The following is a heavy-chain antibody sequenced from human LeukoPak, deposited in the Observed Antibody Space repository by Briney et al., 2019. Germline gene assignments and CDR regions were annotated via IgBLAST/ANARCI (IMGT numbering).Heavy chain of an antibody. CDR2: ISGSGGST. Sequence: GASLRLSCAASGFTFSSYAMSWVRQAPGKGLEWVSAISGSGGSTYYADSVKGRFTISRDNSKNTLFLQMNSLRAEDTAVYYCYYVGGSYRYPDPFDYWGQGTLVTVSS. V-gene: IGHV3-23*01. CDR1: GFTFSSYA. CDR3: YYVGGSYRYPDPFDY. J-gene: IGHJ4*02. D-gene: IGHD3-16*02.